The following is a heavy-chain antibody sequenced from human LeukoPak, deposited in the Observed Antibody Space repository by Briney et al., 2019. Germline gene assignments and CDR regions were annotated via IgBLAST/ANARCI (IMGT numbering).Heavy chain of an antibody. Sequence: SETLSLTCTVSGGSINGGNYYWTWLRQPAGKGLEWIGRISPSGSTNHNPSLTSRVTISVDTSKNQFSLKLSSVTAADTAVYYCARGYASGTYYNVNHYYFDYWGQGTLVTVSS. J-gene: IGHJ4*02. CDR3: ARGYASGTYYNVNHYYFDY. V-gene: IGHV4-61*02. D-gene: IGHD3-10*01. CDR1: GGSINGGNYY. CDR2: ISPSGST.